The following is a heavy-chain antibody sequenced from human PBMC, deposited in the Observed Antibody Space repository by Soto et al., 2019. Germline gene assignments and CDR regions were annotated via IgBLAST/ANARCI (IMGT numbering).Heavy chain of an antibody. CDR1: GGSISSYY. D-gene: IGHD6-19*01. CDR2: IYTRGST. V-gene: IGHV4-4*07. J-gene: IGHJ6*02. CDR3: ARGYSSGWLAYYYYGTDV. Sequence: LSLTCTVSGGSISSYYWSWIRQPYGKGLECIGRIYTRGSTNYNPSLKSRVTMSVDTSKNQFSLKLSSVTAADTAVYYCARGYSSGWLAYYYYGTDVWGQGTKVTVSS.